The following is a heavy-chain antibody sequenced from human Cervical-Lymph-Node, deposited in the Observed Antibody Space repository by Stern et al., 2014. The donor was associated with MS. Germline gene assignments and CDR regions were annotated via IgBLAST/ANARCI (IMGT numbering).Heavy chain of an antibody. Sequence: VHLVESGPGLVKPSETLSLTCSVSGGSISSYYWNWIRQPPGKGLEWIANVHYSGTTNYNPSPKSRVTILLDTSLNQISPKLTSGTAADTAVYYCAGSGTYYPDYWGQGILVTVSS. CDR3: AGSGTYYPDY. J-gene: IGHJ4*02. CDR2: VHYSGTT. D-gene: IGHD3-3*01. V-gene: IGHV4-59*08. CDR1: GGSISSYY.